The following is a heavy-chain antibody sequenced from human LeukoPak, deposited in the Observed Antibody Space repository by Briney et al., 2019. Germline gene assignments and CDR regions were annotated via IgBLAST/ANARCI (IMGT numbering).Heavy chain of an antibody. CDR1: GGSISSYY. CDR2: IYSSGST. V-gene: IGHV4-4*07. J-gene: IGHJ5*02. CDR3: ARASLPDFNTPEDRFDP. Sequence: SETLSLTCTVSGGSISSYYWCWIRQPAGKGLEWIGRIYSSGSTDYNPSLKSRVTMSVDTSKNQFSLKLSSVTAADTAVYYCARASLPDFNTPEDRFDPWGQGTLVTVSS. D-gene: IGHD3-3*01.